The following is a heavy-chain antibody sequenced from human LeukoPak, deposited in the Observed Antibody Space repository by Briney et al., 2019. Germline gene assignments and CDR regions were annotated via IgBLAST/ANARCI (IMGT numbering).Heavy chain of an antibody. CDR1: GFMFSRYS. CDR2: ISSSTSSIM. CDR3: ARGPPSGSYPPSRSFDP. D-gene: IGHD1-26*01. V-gene: IGHV3-48*04. Sequence: GGSLRLSCEASGFMFSRYSMNWVRQAPGKGLEWVSYISSSTSSIMYYADSVKGRFIISRDNARNSLYLQMNSLRAEDTAVYYCARGPPSGSYPPSRSFDPWGQGTLVTVSS. J-gene: IGHJ5*02.